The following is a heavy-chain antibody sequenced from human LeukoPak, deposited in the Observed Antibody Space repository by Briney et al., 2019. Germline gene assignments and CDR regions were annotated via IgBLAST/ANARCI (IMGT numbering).Heavy chain of an antibody. CDR3: ATVYIVATTKRAFDI. J-gene: IGHJ3*02. D-gene: IGHD5-12*01. CDR1: GGTFSSYA. CDR2: IIPIFGTA. V-gene: IGHV1-69*05. Sequence: SLKVSCKASGGTFSSYAISWVRQAPGQGLGWMGGIIPIFGTANYAQKFQGRVTITTDESTSTAYMELSSLRSEDTAVYYCATVYIVATTKRAFDIWGQGTMVTVSS.